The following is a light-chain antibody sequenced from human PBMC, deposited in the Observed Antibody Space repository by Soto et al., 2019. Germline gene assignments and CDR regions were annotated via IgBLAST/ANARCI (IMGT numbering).Light chain of an antibody. Sequence: QSALTQPPSASGSPGQTVTISCTGTSSDVGGDNYVSWYQQHPGKAPKVMIYEVSERPSGVPDRFSGSKSGNSASLTVSGLQAEDEADYYCSSYAGNYNLVVFGGGTKVTVL. CDR2: EVS. CDR3: SSYAGNYNLVV. CDR1: SSDVGGDNY. J-gene: IGLJ2*01. V-gene: IGLV2-8*01.